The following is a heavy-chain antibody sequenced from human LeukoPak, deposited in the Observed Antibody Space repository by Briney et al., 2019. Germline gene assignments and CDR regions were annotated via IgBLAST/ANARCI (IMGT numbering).Heavy chain of an antibody. CDR3: ARELVCSSGWYRSHCYYMDV. CDR2: IYYSGST. J-gene: IGHJ6*03. D-gene: IGHD6-19*01. CDR1: GGSISSSSYY. V-gene: IGHV4-39*07. Sequence: SETLSLTCTVSGGSISSSSYYWGWIRQPPGKGLEWIGSIYYSGSTYYNPSLKSRVTISVDTSKNQFSLKLSSVTAADTAVYYCARELVCSSGWYRSHCYYMDVWGKGTTVTISS.